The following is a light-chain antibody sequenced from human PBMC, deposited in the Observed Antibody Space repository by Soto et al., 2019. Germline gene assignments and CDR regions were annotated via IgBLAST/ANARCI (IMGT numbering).Light chain of an antibody. J-gene: IGKJ1*01. CDR1: QSVSNIY. CDR3: QQYGNSLPWT. CDR2: DGS. V-gene: IGKV3-20*01. Sequence: LVLMQSPGTLFLSPGETATLSCRASQSVSNIYLGWYQQKPGQAPRLLIFDGSSRATGIPDRFSGSGSGTDFTLTISRLEPEDFAVYYCQQYGNSLPWTFGQGTKVDIK.